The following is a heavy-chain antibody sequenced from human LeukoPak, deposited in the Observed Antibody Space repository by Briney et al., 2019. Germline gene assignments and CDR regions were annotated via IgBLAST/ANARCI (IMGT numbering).Heavy chain of an antibody. CDR1: GYTFTSYD. Sequence: ASVKVSCKASGYTFTSYDINWVRQATGQGLEWMGWMNPNSGNTGYAQKFQGRVTMTRNTSISTAYMELSSLRSEDTAVYYCARELSSSWYGSDYWGQRTLVTVSS. V-gene: IGHV1-8*01. CDR2: MNPNSGNT. D-gene: IGHD6-13*01. J-gene: IGHJ4*02. CDR3: ARELSSSWYGSDY.